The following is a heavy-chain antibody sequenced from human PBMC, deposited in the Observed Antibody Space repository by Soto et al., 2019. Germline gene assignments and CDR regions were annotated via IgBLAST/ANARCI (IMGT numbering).Heavy chain of an antibody. Sequence: GESLKISCKGSGYSFTSYWIGWVRQMPGKGLEWMGIIYPGDSDTRYSPSFQGQVTISADKSISTAYLQWSSLKASDTAMYYCASQRGYGGNSDYYYGMDVWGQGTTVTVSS. CDR1: GYSFTSYW. V-gene: IGHV5-51*01. J-gene: IGHJ6*02. D-gene: IGHD4-17*01. CDR3: ASQRGYGGNSDYYYGMDV. CDR2: IYPGDSDT.